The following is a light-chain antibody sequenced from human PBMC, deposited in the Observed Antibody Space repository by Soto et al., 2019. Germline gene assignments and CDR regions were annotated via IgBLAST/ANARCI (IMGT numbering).Light chain of an antibody. CDR3: SSYTRSATLGV. J-gene: IGLJ3*02. V-gene: IGLV2-14*01. Sequence: QSALTQPASVSGSPGQSITISCTGTSTDVGGYNYVSWYQQHPGKAPKLMIYEVNNRPSGVSDRFSGSKSGNTASLTISGLQAEDEAAYYCSSYTRSATLGVFGGGTKLTVL. CDR1: STDVGGYNY. CDR2: EVN.